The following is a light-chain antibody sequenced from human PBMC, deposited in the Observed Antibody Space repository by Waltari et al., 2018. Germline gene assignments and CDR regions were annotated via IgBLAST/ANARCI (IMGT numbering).Light chain of an antibody. CDR1: RSNIGNNV. J-gene: IGLJ2*01. Sequence: QSVLTQPPSESGTPGQRVTISCSGRRSNIGNNVVHWYQQVPGTTPNLPIYRNDQRPSGVPDRIAGSKSGTSASLAISGLQSEDEAHYYCAAWDDSLNGRWVFGGGTKLTVL. CDR3: AAWDDSLNGRWV. CDR2: RND. V-gene: IGLV1-44*01.